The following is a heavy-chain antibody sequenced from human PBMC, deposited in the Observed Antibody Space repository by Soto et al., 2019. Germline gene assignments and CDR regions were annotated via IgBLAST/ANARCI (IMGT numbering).Heavy chain of an antibody. CDR3: ARDHKYQLLYGYYGMDV. Sequence: QVQLVQSGAEVKKPGASVKVSCKASGYTFTSYGISWVRQAPGQGLEWMGWISAYNGNTNYAQKLQGRVTMTTDTSTSTAYMELRSLRSDDTAVYYCARDHKYQLLYGYYGMDVWGQGTTVTVSS. D-gene: IGHD2-2*02. J-gene: IGHJ6*02. CDR1: GYTFTSYG. V-gene: IGHV1-18*01. CDR2: ISAYNGNT.